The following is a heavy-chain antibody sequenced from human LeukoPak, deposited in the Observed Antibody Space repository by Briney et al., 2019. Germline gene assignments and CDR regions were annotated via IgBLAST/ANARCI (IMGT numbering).Heavy chain of an antibody. J-gene: IGHJ3*02. Sequence: ASVKVSCKASGYTFTGYYMHWVRQAPGQGLEWMGWINPNSGGTNYAQKFQGRVTMTRDTSISTAYMELSRPRSDDTAVYYCASLDIVVVPARYDAFDIWGQGTMVTVSS. CDR1: GYTFTGYY. CDR2: INPNSGGT. CDR3: ASLDIVVVPARYDAFDI. D-gene: IGHD2-2*01. V-gene: IGHV1-2*02.